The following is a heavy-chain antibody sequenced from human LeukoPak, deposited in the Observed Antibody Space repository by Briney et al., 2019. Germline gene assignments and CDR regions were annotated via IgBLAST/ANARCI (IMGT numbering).Heavy chain of an antibody. CDR2: IYYSGST. CDR3: ARSPDYGGNYDAFDI. CDR1: GGSISSYY. V-gene: IGHV4-59*08. J-gene: IGHJ3*02. D-gene: IGHD4-23*01. Sequence: PSETLSLTCTVSGGSISSYYWSWIRQPPGKRLEWIGYIYYSGSTNYNPSLKSRVTISVDTSKNQFSLKLSSVTAADTAVYYCARSPDYGGNYDAFDIWGQGTMVTVSS.